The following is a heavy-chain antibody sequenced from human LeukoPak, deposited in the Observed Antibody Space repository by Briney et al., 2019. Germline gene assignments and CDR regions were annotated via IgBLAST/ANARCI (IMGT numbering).Heavy chain of an antibody. D-gene: IGHD3-10*01. J-gene: IGHJ6*02. V-gene: IGHV4-31*03. CDR2: IYYSGST. Sequence: SETLSLTCTVSGGSISSGGYYWSWIRQHPGKGLEWIGYIYYSGSTYYNPSLKSRVTISVDTSKNQFSLKLSSVTAADTAVYYCARDSLSDYYGSGSAGEGMDVWGQGTTVTVSS. CDR1: GGSISSGGYY. CDR3: ARDSLSDYYGSGSAGEGMDV.